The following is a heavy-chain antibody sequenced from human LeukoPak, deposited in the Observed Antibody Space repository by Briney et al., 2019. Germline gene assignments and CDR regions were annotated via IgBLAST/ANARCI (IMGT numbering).Heavy chain of an antibody. D-gene: IGHD1-26*01. Sequence: GGSLRLSCAASGFTFNTYSINWVRQAPGKRLEWVSPITSNSDYIFYADSVKGRFTISRDNAKNSLYLQMNSLRAEDTAVYFCARATWDPNYYYYMDVWGKGTTVTISS. CDR1: GFTFNTYS. CDR2: ITSNSDYI. J-gene: IGHJ6*03. CDR3: ARATWDPNYYYYMDV. V-gene: IGHV3-21*01.